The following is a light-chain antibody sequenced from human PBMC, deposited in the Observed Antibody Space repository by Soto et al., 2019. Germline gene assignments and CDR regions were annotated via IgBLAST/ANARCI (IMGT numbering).Light chain of an antibody. Sequence: QLVLTQPASVSGSPGQSITISCTGTSSDVGGYNYVSWYQQHPGKAPKLMIYEVSNRPSGVSNRFSGSKSGNTASLTISGLQAEDEADYYGSTYTSSSTLEVVFGRGTTLTVL. CDR3: STYTSSSTLEVV. CDR2: EVS. CDR1: SSDVGGYNY. J-gene: IGLJ2*01. V-gene: IGLV2-14*01.